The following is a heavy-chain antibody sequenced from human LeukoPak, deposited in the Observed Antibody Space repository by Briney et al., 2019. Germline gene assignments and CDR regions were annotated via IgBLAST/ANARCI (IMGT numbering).Heavy chain of an antibody. J-gene: IGHJ4*02. CDR1: GYTFTSYG. CDR2: ISAYNGNT. D-gene: IGHD6-6*01. CDR3: AGEKYSSSSQKFDY. Sequence: ASVKVSCKASGYTFTSYGISWVRQAPGQGLEWMGWISAYNGNTNYAQKLQGRVTMTTDTSTSTAYMELRSLRSDDTAVYYCAGEKYSSSSQKFDYWGQGTLVTVSS. V-gene: IGHV1-18*01.